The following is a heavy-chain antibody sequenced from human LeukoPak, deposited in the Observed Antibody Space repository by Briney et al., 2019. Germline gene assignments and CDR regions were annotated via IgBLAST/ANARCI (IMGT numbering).Heavy chain of an antibody. V-gene: IGHV1-8*01. D-gene: IGHD3-22*01. CDR2: MNPNSGNT. CDR1: GYTFTSYD. Sequence: ASVKVSCKASGYTFTSYDINWVRQATGQGLEWMGWMNPNSGNTGYAQKFQGRVTMTRNTSISTAYMELSSLRSGDTAVYYCARPQYDSSSDAFDIWGQGTMVTVSS. CDR3: ARPQYDSSSDAFDI. J-gene: IGHJ3*02.